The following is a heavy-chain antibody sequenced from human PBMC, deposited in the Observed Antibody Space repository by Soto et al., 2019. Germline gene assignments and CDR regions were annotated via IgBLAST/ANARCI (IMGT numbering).Heavy chain of an antibody. CDR3: ARSDLWFGELSLFDY. V-gene: IGHV1-3*01. D-gene: IGHD3-10*01. Sequence: QVQLVQSGAEVKKPGASVKVSCKASGYTFTSYAMHWVRQAPGQRLEWMGWINAGNGNTKYSQKFQGRVTITRDTSASTAYMELSSLRSVDTAVYYCARSDLWFGELSLFDYWGQGTLVTVSS. J-gene: IGHJ4*02. CDR2: INAGNGNT. CDR1: GYTFTSYA.